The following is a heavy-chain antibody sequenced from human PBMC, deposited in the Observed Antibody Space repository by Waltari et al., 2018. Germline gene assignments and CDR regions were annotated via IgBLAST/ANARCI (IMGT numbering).Heavy chain of an antibody. CDR2: IIPMFGKA. J-gene: IGHJ4*02. Sequence: QVQLVQSGAEVKKPGSSVKVSCKASGGTFSSYAISWVRQAPGQGLEWMGGIIPMFGKAKYAEKLQGRVTITTDESTSRAYMERSSLRSEDTAVYYCARTSRRVATISGGPLDYWGQGTLVTVSS. V-gene: IGHV1-69*05. CDR1: GGTFSSYA. D-gene: IGHD5-12*01. CDR3: ARTSRRVATISGGPLDY.